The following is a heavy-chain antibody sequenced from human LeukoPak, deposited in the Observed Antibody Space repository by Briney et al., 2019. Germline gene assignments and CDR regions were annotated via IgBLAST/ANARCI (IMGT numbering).Heavy chain of an antibody. V-gene: IGHV3-73*01. D-gene: IGHD6-6*01. J-gene: IGHJ4*02. CDR2: IRSKANSYAT. CDR1: GFTFSGSA. Sequence: HPGGSLRLSCAASGFTFSGSAMHWVRQASGKGLEWVGRIRSKANSYATAYAASVKGRFTIFRDDSKNTAYLQMNSLKTGDTAVYYCTRHEYSSSSALFDYWGQGTLVTVSS. CDR3: TRHEYSSSSALFDY.